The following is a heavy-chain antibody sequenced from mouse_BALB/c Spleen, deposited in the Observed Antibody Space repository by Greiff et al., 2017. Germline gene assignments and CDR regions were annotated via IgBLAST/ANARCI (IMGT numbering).Heavy chain of an antibody. CDR2: ILPGSGST. Sequence: VKLVESGAELMKPGASVKISCKATGYTFSSYWIEWVKQRPGHGLEWIGEILPGSGSTNYNEKFKGKATFTADTSSNTAYMQLSSLTSEDSAVYYCARGGYDAWFAYWGQGTLVTVSA. CDR1: GYTFSSYW. V-gene: IGHV1-9*01. CDR3: ARGGYDAWFAY. D-gene: IGHD2-2*01. J-gene: IGHJ3*01.